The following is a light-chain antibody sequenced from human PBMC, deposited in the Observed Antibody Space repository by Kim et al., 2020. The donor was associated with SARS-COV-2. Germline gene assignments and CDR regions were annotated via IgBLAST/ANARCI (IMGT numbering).Light chain of an antibody. Sequence: DIQLTQSPSFLSASVGDRVTITCRASQGISSYLAWYQQKEGKAPKLLIYAASTLQSGVPSRFSGSGSGTEFTLTISSLQPEDFATYYCQHLNSYPLTFGGGTKVDIK. CDR2: AAS. CDR1: QGISSY. CDR3: QHLNSYPLT. J-gene: IGKJ4*01. V-gene: IGKV1-9*01.